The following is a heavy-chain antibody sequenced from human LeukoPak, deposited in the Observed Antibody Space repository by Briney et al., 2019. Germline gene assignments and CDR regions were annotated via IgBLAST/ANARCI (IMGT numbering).Heavy chain of an antibody. CDR1: GDSVSSNSAA. J-gene: IGHJ4*02. D-gene: IGHD2-15*01. CDR3: ARANERGGGSSTSFDY. V-gene: IGHV6-1*01. CDR2: TYYRSKWYN. Sequence: SQTLSLTCAISGDSVSSNSAAWNWIRQSPSGGLEWLGRTYYRSKWYNDYAVSVKSRITINPDTSKNQFSLQLNSVTPEDTAVYYCARANERGGGSSTSFDYWGQGTLVTVSS.